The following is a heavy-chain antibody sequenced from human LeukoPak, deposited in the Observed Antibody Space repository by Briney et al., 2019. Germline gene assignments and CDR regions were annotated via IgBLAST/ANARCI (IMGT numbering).Heavy chain of an antibody. J-gene: IGHJ4*02. CDR1: GGSISSYY. CDR2: IYTSGST. V-gene: IGHV4-4*09. Sequence: SETLSLTCTVSGGSISSYYWSWIRQLPGKGLEWIGYIYTSGSTNYNPSLKSRVTISVDTSKNQFSLKLSSVTAADTAVYYCARRMWGTFDYWGQGTLVTVSS. CDR3: ARRMWGTFDY. D-gene: IGHD1-1*01.